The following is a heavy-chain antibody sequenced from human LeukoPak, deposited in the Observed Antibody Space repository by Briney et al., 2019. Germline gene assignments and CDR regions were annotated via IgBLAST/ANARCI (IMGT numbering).Heavy chain of an antibody. J-gene: IGHJ4*02. CDR1: GFTSSSSW. V-gene: IGHV3-7*01. D-gene: IGHD3-3*01. Sequence: AGGSLRPSCAASGFTSSSSWMSWGRQAPGEGLGYVVDIKRDESEIYYVDYVRGRFTISGHNAKNSLCLQMNSLRVEDTAVYYCARGDSWSGPRGLDHWGQGTLVTVSS. CDR2: IKRDESEI. CDR3: ARGDSWSGPRGLDH.